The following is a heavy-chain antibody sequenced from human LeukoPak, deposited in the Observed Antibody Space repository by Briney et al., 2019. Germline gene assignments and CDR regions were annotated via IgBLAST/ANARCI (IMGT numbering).Heavy chain of an antibody. Sequence: ASVKVSCKASGYTFTDYYIHWVRQAPGQGLEWMGWMNPNSGNTGYAQKFQGRVTMTRNTSISTAYMELSSLRSEDTAVYYCARDVVVVAATNYYYYYGMDVWGQGTTVTVSS. V-gene: IGHV1-8*02. CDR2: MNPNSGNT. J-gene: IGHJ6*02. D-gene: IGHD2-15*01. CDR1: GYTFTDYY. CDR3: ARDVVVVAATNYYYYYGMDV.